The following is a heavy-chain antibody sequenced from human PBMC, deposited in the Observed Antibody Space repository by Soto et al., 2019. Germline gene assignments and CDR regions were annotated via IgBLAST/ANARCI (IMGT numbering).Heavy chain of an antibody. D-gene: IGHD3-3*01. CDR3: ARRIFGVVIGAQYGMDV. CDR1: GYTFTGYY. CDR2: INPNSGGT. V-gene: IGHV1-2*02. J-gene: IGHJ6*02. Sequence: ASVKVSCKASGYTFTGYYMHWVRQAPGQGLEWMGWINPNSGGTNYAQKFQGRVTMTRDTSISTAYMELSRLRSDDTAVYYCARRIFGVVIGAQYGMDVWGQGTTVTVSS.